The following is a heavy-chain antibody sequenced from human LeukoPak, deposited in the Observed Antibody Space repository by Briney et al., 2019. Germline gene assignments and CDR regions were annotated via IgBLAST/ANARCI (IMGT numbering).Heavy chain of an antibody. J-gene: IGHJ6*03. V-gene: IGHV4-39*01. CDR1: GGSISSSSYY. Sequence: PSETLSLTCTVSGGSISSSSYYWGWIRQPPGKGLEWIGSIYYSGSTYYNPSLKSRVTISVDPSKNQVSLKLSSVTAADTAVYYCARLLTKVTYNYYDHYYYMDVWGKGTTVTVSS. D-gene: IGHD3-22*01. CDR3: ARLLTKVTYNYYDHYYYMDV. CDR2: IYYSGST.